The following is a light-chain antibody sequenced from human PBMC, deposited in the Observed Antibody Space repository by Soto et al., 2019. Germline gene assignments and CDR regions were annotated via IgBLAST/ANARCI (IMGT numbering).Light chain of an antibody. CDR1: QDISNY. CDR2: DAS. J-gene: IGKJ2*01. V-gene: IGKV1-33*01. Sequence: DIQMTQSPSSLSASVGDRVTITCQASQDISNYLNWYQHKPGKAPKLLIYDASNLETGVPSRFNGSGSGTDFTFTISSLQPEDTATYFCQQYDNLPYTFGQGTKLEIK. CDR3: QQYDNLPYT.